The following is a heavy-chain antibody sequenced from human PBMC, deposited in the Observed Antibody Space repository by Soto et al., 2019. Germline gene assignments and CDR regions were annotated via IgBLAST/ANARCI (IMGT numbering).Heavy chain of an antibody. D-gene: IGHD6-19*01. Sequence: QVQLVESGGGVVQPGRSLRLSCAASGFTFSNYGMHWVRQAPGKGLEWVAVISYDGSNKFYADSVKGRFTISRDNSKNTLYLQMNSLRAEDTAVYYCAKDFRGWYLYYLDYWGQGTLVIVSS. CDR1: GFTFSNYG. CDR3: AKDFRGWYLYYLDY. CDR2: ISYDGSNK. V-gene: IGHV3-30*18. J-gene: IGHJ4*02.